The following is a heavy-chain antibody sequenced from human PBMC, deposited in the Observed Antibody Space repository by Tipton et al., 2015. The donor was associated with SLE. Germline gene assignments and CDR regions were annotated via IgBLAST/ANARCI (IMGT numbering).Heavy chain of an antibody. J-gene: IGHJ6*02. D-gene: IGHD2-2*01. V-gene: IGHV3-48*03. Sequence: SLRLSCAASGFNFSHYEMNWVRQAPGKGLEWLSYISSSGSSIFYADSVKGRFTISRDNAKGLMFLQMNSLRAEDTALYYCARGGCSSSSCSPYFNYCGLDVWGQGASVTVSS. CDR2: ISSSGSSI. CDR3: ARGGCSSSSCSPYFNYCGLDV. CDR1: GFNFSHYE.